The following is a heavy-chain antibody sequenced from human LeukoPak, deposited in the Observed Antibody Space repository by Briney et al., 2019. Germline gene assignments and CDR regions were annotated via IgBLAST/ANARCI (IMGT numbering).Heavy chain of an antibody. J-gene: IGHJ6*03. V-gene: IGHV3-11*04. D-gene: IGHD2-2*01. CDR1: GFTFSDYY. Sequence: PGGSLRLSCAASGFTFSDYYMSWIRQAPGKGLEWVSYISSCGSTIYYADSVQGRFTISRDNAKNSLYLQMNSLRAEDTAVYYCARDLYGVAGCSSTSCLYYYYYMDVWGKGTTVTVSS. CDR3: ARDLYGVAGCSSTSCLYYYYYMDV. CDR2: ISSCGSTI.